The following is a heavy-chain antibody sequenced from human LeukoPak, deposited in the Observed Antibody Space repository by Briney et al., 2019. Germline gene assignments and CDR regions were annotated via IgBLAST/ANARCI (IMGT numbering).Heavy chain of an antibody. Sequence: SETLSLTCAVYGGSFSGYYWSWVRQPPEKGLEWIGEINHSGSTNYNPSLKTRVTISVDTSKDQFSLKLSSVTAADTAVYYCARDGGYGAFDIWGQGTMVTVSS. CDR1: GGSFSGYY. CDR2: INHSGST. CDR3: ARDGGYGAFDI. D-gene: IGHD1-26*01. J-gene: IGHJ3*02. V-gene: IGHV4-34*01.